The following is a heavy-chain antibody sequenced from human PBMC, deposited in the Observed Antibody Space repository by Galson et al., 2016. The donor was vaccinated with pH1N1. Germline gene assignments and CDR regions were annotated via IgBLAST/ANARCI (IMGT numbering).Heavy chain of an antibody. Sequence: TLSLTCTVSGGSISSGDYYWNWIRQPPGKGLEWIGYIYYSGSTYYNPSLKSRVTISVDTSKNQFSLKLSSVTAADTAVSYCGRVGYGDYVGWFDPWGQGTLVTVSS. V-gene: IGHV4-30-4*01. CDR1: GGSISSGDYY. CDR3: GRVGYGDYVGWFDP. D-gene: IGHD4-17*01. J-gene: IGHJ5*02. CDR2: IYYSGST.